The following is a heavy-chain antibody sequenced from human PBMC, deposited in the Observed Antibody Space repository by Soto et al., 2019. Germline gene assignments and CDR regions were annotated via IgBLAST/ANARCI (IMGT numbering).Heavy chain of an antibody. CDR1: GYTFTSYA. Sequence: QVQLVQSGAEVKKPGASVKVSCKASGYTFTSYAMHWVRQAPGQRLEWMGWINAGNGNTKYSQKFQGRVTITRDTSASTAYMELSSLRSEDTAVYYCARDLGRVGYSSGWHWVTWFDPWGQGTLVTVSS. CDR2: INAGNGNT. J-gene: IGHJ5*02. D-gene: IGHD6-19*01. V-gene: IGHV1-3*01. CDR3: ARDLGRVGYSSGWHWVTWFDP.